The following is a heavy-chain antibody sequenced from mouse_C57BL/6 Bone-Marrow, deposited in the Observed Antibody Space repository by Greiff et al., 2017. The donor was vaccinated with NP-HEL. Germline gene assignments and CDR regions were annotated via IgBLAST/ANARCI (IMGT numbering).Heavy chain of an antibody. Sequence: QVQLQQPGAELVKPGASVKLSCKASGYTFTTSWMQWVKQRPGQGLEWIGEIDPSDSYTNYNQKFKGKATLTVGKSSSTANMQLSSLTSEDSAVYYCARKAYYGRSYEFAYWGQGTLVTVSA. CDR1: GYTFTTSW. D-gene: IGHD1-1*01. V-gene: IGHV1-50*01. J-gene: IGHJ3*01. CDR2: IDPSDSYT. CDR3: ARKAYYGRSYEFAY.